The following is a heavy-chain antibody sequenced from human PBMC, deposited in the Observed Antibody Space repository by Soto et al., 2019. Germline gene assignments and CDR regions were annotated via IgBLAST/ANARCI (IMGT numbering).Heavy chain of an antibody. CDR2: IYYSGST. Sequence: QVQLQESGPGLVKPSQTLSLTCTVSGGSISSGGYYWSWIRQHPGKGLEWIGYIYYSGSTYYNPSRKSRVTISVDTSKNQFSRKLSSVTAADTAVYYCARASNLPLVPFDIWGQGTMVTVSS. V-gene: IGHV4-31*03. D-gene: IGHD2-2*01. CDR3: ARASNLPLVPFDI. CDR1: GGSISSGGYY. J-gene: IGHJ3*02.